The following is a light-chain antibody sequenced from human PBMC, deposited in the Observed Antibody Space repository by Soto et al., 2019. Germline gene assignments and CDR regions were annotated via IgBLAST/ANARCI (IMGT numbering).Light chain of an antibody. Sequence: DIQMTQSPSTLSASIGDTVIITCRASQSINSWLAWYQQKPGKAPKLLIHKASTLESGVPSRFSGSESGTEFTLTIGRLHPDDFAALYCQQYDRFPYTFGQGTKLEIK. CDR3: QQYDRFPYT. J-gene: IGKJ2*01. V-gene: IGKV1-5*03. CDR2: KAS. CDR1: QSINSW.